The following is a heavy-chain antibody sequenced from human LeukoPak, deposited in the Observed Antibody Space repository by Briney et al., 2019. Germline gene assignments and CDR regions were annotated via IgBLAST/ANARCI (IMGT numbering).Heavy chain of an antibody. D-gene: IGHD3-10*01. Sequence: GGSLRLSCAASGFTVSSNYMSWVRQAPGKGLEWVSVIFSAGSTYYADSVKGRFTISRDNSKNTLYLQMNSLRAEDMAVYYCARGFGSRSMDVWGQGTTVTVSS. CDR3: ARGFGSRSMDV. CDR1: GFTVSSNY. CDR2: IFSAGST. V-gene: IGHV3-53*01. J-gene: IGHJ6*02.